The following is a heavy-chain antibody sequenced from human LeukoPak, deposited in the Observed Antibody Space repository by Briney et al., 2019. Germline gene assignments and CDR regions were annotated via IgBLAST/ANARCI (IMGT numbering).Heavy chain of an antibody. Sequence: GASVKVSCKASGGTFSSYAISWVRQAPGQGLEWMGRIIPILGIANYAQKFQGRVTITADKSTSTAYMELSSLRSEDTAVYYCARGSTNSGAPDWYYYYGMDVWGQGTTVTVSS. CDR3: ARGSTNSGAPDWYYYYGMDV. CDR1: GGTFSSYA. V-gene: IGHV1-69*04. CDR2: IIPILGIA. D-gene: IGHD3-9*01. J-gene: IGHJ6*02.